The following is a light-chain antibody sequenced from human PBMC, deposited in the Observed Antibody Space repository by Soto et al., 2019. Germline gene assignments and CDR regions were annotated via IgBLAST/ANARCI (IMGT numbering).Light chain of an antibody. CDR1: NIGSKS. J-gene: IGLJ2*01. CDR3: QVWDSRSDHVV. CDR2: DDS. V-gene: IGLV3-21*02. Sequence: VLTQPPSVSVAPGQTARITCGGNNIGSKSVHWYQQKPGQAPVLVVYDDSDRPSGIPERLSGSNSGDTATLTISRVEVGDEADYYCQVWDSRSDHVVFGGGTKLTVL.